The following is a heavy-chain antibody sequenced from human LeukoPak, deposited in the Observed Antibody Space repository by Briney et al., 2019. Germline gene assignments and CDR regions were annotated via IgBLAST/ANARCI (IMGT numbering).Heavy chain of an antibody. Sequence: PGGSLRLSCAASGFTFSSCAMSWVRQAPGKGLEWVSAISGSGGSTYYADSVKGRFTISRDNSKNTLYLQMNSLRAEDTAVCYCAKDGPDTAMVGPFDYWGQGTLVTVSS. J-gene: IGHJ4*02. CDR1: GFTFSSCA. D-gene: IGHD5-18*01. CDR3: AKDGPDTAMVGPFDY. V-gene: IGHV3-23*01. CDR2: ISGSGGST.